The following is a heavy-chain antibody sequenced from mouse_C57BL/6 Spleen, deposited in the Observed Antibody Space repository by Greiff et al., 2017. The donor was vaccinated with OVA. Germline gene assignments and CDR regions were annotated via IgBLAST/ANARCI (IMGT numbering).Heavy chain of an antibody. J-gene: IGHJ4*01. CDR3: ARWGDVAMDY. CDR1: GFTFTDYY. Sequence: EVKLMESGGGLVQPGGSLSLSCAASGFTFTDYYMSWVRQPPGKALEWLGFIRNKANGYTTEYSASVKGRFTISRDNSQSILYLQMNALRAEDSATYYCARWGDVAMDYWGQGTSVTVSS. CDR2: IRNKANGYTT. V-gene: IGHV7-3*01.